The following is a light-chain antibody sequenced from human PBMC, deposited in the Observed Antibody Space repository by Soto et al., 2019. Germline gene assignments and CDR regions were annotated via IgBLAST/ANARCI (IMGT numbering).Light chain of an antibody. J-gene: IGLJ2*01. CDR2: NDS. CDR3: QVWERSTEHPGV. CDR1: NIGSKI. Sequence: SYELTQPPSVSVAPGKTARITFGGDNIGSKIVHWYQQKPGPAPVLVIYNDSDRPSGIPERFSGSNSGNTATLTINRVEAGDDADYYCQVWERSTEHPGVFGGGTKLTVL. V-gene: IGLV3-21*01.